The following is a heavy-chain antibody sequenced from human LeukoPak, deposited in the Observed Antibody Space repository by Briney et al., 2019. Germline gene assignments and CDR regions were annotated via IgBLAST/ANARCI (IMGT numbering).Heavy chain of an antibody. CDR1: GFTFDDYA. V-gene: IGHV3-9*01. CDR3: AKDLSFGPIAGDDSSGYYHPPYYYYGMDV. J-gene: IGHJ6*02. D-gene: IGHD3-22*01. CDR2: ISWNSGSI. Sequence: GRSLRLSCAASGFTFDDYAMHWVRQAPGKGLEWVSGISWNSGSIGYADSVKGRFTISRDNAKNSLYLQMNSLRAEDTALYYCAKDLSFGPIAGDDSSGYYHPPYYYYGMDVWGQGTTVTVS.